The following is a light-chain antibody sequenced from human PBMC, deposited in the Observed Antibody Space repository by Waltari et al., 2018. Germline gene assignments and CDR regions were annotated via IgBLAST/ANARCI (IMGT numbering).Light chain of an antibody. V-gene: IGLV1-44*01. J-gene: IGLJ2*01. CDR1: SNT. Sequence: QSVLTQPPSASGTTGQSILISCSSTSNTVTCFQQVPGAAPKLLIFSDDQRPSGVPARFSGSRSGTSASLAISGLHSEDEADYYCATWDNSLEGWLFGGGTKVTV. CDR2: SDD. CDR3: ATWDNSLEGWL.